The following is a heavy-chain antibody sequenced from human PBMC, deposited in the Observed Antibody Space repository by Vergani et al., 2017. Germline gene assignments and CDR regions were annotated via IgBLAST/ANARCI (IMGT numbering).Heavy chain of an antibody. CDR1: GFTFNSYA. Sequence: QLLESGGGLIQPGGSLRLSCAASGFTFNSYAMTWVRQAPGKGLEWVSGINNNGGSTYYADSVKGRFTISRDNSKNTLHLQINNLRVEDTAVYYCARGNYYGSGTYVDPWGQGTLVTVSS. V-gene: IGHV3-23*01. CDR2: INNNGGST. CDR3: ARGNYYGSGTYVDP. D-gene: IGHD3-10*01. J-gene: IGHJ5*02.